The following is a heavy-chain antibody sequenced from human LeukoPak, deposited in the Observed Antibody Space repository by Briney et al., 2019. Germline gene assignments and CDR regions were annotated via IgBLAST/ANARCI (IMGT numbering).Heavy chain of an antibody. CDR3: ARVANSSSWYVYYYYGMDV. V-gene: IGHV4-59*01. J-gene: IGHJ6*02. Sequence: SETLSLTCTVSGGSISSYYWSWIRQPPGKGLEWIGYIYYSGSTNYNPSLKSRVTISVDTSKNQFSLKLSSVTAADTAVYYCARVANSSSWYVYYYYGMDVWGQGTTVTVSS. D-gene: IGHD6-13*01. CDR1: GGSISSYY. CDR2: IYYSGST.